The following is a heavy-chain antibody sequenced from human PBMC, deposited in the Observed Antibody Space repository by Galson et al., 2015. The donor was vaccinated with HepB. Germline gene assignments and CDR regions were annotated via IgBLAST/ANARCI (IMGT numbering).Heavy chain of an antibody. Sequence: SLRLSCAASGFTFSSYAMSWVRQAPGKGLEWVSVISGSGDSTYYTDSVKGRFTISRDNSKNTLYLQMNSLRAEDTAVYYCAKGRSSSIVGAINYWGQGTLVTVSS. CDR2: ISGSGDST. CDR3: AKGRSSSIVGAINY. V-gene: IGHV3-23*01. CDR1: GFTFSSYA. J-gene: IGHJ4*02. D-gene: IGHD1-26*01.